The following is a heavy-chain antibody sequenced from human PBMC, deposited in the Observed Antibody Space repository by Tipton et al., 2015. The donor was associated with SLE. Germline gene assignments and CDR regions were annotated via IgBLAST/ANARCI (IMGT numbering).Heavy chain of an antibody. CDR1: GFTVSSNY. CDR3: ARELNWGSQSYFDY. Sequence: SLRLSCAASGFTVSSNYMSWVRQAPGKGLEWVSVIYSGGSTYYADSVKGRFTISRHDSKNTLYLQMNSLRAEETAVYYCARELNWGSQSYFDYWGQGTLVTVSP. V-gene: IGHV3-53*04. CDR2: IYSGGST. J-gene: IGHJ4*02. D-gene: IGHD7-27*01.